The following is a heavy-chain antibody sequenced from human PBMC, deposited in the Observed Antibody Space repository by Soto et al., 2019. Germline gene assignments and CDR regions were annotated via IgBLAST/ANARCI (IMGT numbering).Heavy chain of an antibody. D-gene: IGHD5-12*01. Sequence: SQTLSLTCAISGDSVSSNTASLNWIRQSPSRGLEWLGRTYFRSKWYNDYAVSVKSRIIINPDTSNNQFSLQLNSVTPEDTAVYFCAKGDNLGPKTGYAFDPWGQGIMVTVPQ. CDR1: GDSVSSNTAS. CDR2: TYFRSKWYN. J-gene: IGHJ5*02. CDR3: AKGDNLGPKTGYAFDP. V-gene: IGHV6-1*01.